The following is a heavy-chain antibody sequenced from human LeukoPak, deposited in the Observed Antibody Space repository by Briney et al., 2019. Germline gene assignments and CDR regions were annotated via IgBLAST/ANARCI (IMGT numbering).Heavy chain of an antibody. CDR3: AGLRGKITTIDY. D-gene: IGHD4-11*01. J-gene: IGHJ4*02. CDR1: GFTFSSYW. V-gene: IGHV3-74*03. CDR2: INSDGSTT. Sequence: GGSLRLSCAASGFTFSSYWMHWVRQAPGEGLVWVSVINSDGSTTLYADSVKGRFTISRDNAKSTLYLQMNSLRAEDTAVYYCAGLRGKITTIDYWGQGTLVTVSS.